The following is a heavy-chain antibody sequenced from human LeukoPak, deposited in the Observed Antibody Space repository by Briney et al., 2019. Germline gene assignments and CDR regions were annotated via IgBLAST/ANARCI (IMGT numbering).Heavy chain of an antibody. CDR3: AREVTGTTAGVDY. CDR2: IKQDGSER. Sequence: PGGSLRLSCVASGFIFSAYWMSWVRQAPGKGLEWVANIKQDGSERYYVDSVKGRFSISRDNAKNSLYLQTNSLRVEDTAVYYCAREVTGTTAGVDYWGQGTLVTVSS. J-gene: IGHJ4*02. CDR1: GFIFSAYW. D-gene: IGHD1-1*01. V-gene: IGHV3-7*01.